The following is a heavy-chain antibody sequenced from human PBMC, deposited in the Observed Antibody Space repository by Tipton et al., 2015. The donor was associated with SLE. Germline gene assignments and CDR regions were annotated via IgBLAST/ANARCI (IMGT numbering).Heavy chain of an antibody. V-gene: IGHV3-21*01. CDR3: ARASYSSSWIDAFDI. Sequence: SLRLSCAASGFTFSSYSMNWVRQAPGKGLEWVSSISSSSSYIYYADSVKGRFTISRDNAKNSLYLQMNSLRAEDTAVYYCARASYSSSWIDAFDIWGQGTMVTVSS. J-gene: IGHJ3*02. CDR1: GFTFSSYS. D-gene: IGHD6-13*01. CDR2: ISSSSSYI.